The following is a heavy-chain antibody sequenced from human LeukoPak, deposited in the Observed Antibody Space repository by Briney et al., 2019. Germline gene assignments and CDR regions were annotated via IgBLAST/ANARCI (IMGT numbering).Heavy chain of an antibody. Sequence: SETLSLTCTVSGGSISSYYWSWIRQPPGKGLEWIGDIHYSGSTNYNPSLKSRVTISVDTSKNQFSLRLSSVTAADTAVYYSARLASGSYGPLTPFDYWGQGTLVSDCS. CDR1: GGSISSYY. J-gene: IGHJ4*02. D-gene: IGHD1-26*01. V-gene: IGHV4-59*08. CDR2: IHYSGST. CDR3: ARLASGSYGPLTPFDY.